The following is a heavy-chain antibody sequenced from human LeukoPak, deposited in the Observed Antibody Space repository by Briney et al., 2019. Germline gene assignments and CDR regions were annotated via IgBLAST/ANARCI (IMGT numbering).Heavy chain of an antibody. CDR3: ARPVNRGYSYGYGFDY. V-gene: IGHV4-39*01. CDR2: IYYSGST. Sequence: SETLSLTCTVSGGSISSSSYYWGWIRQPPGKGLEWIGSIYYSGSTYYNPSLKSRVTISVDTSKNQFSLKLSSVTAADTAVYYCARPVNRGYSYGYGFDYWGQGTLVSVSS. J-gene: IGHJ4*02. CDR1: GGSISSSSYY. D-gene: IGHD5-18*01.